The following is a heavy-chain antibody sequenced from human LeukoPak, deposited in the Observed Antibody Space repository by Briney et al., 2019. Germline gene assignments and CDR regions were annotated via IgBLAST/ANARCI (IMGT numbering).Heavy chain of an antibody. Sequence: PGGSLRLSCAASGFTFSTYWMHWVRQAPGKGLVWVSRINTDGSTTTYADSVKGRFTISRDNAKNTLYLQMNSLGAEDTAVYYCARGYYDSSDYYPLFDYWGQGTLVTVSS. J-gene: IGHJ4*02. CDR1: GFTFSTYW. CDR2: INTDGSTT. V-gene: IGHV3-74*01. D-gene: IGHD3-22*01. CDR3: ARGYYDSSDYYPLFDY.